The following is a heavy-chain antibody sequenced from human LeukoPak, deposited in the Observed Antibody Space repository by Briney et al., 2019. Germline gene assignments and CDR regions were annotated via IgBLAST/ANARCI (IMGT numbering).Heavy chain of an antibody. CDR3: VSFYETY. Sequence: GGSLRLSCAASGNYWMHWVRQVPGKGLVWVSHINSDGSWTSYADSVKGRFTISKDNAKNTVYQQMNSLRAEDTAVYYCVSFYETYWGRGTLVTVSS. CDR1: GNYW. CDR2: INSDGSWT. J-gene: IGHJ4*02. D-gene: IGHD2/OR15-2a*01. V-gene: IGHV3-74*01.